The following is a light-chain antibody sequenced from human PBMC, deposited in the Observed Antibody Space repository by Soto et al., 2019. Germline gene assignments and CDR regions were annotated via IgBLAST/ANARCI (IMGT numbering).Light chain of an antibody. Sequence: IQMTQSPSSLSASVGNRVTITCRASQGIRNDLGWYQQKLGKAPKLLIYTASSLESGVPSRFSGSGYGTDFTLTISSLQTEDFATYYCLQDYNYPWTFGQGTKVDIK. CDR2: TAS. CDR3: LQDYNYPWT. V-gene: IGKV1-6*01. J-gene: IGKJ1*01. CDR1: QGIRND.